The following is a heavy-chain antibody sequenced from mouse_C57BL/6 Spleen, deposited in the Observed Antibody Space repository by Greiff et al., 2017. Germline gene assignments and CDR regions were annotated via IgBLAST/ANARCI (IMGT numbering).Heavy chain of an antibody. CDR1: GYAFSSYW. CDR3: ARGDDYGGLWFAY. D-gene: IGHD2-4*01. V-gene: IGHV1-80*01. CDR2: NYPGDGDT. J-gene: IGHJ3*01. Sequence: VQLQQSGAELVKPGASVKISCKASGYAFSSYWMNWVKQRPGKGLEWIGQNYPGDGDTNYNGKFKGKATLTADKSSSTAYMQLSSLTSEDSAVYFCARGDDYGGLWFAYWGQGTLVTVSA.